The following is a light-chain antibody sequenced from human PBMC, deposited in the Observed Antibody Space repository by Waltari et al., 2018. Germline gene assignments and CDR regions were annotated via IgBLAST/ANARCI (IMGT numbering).Light chain of an antibody. CDR1: SSDVGNYNY. V-gene: IGLV2-8*01. Sequence: SALTQPPSASGSPGQSVTISGTGSSSDVGNYNYVSWYQQHPGKAPKLMMYEVTTPASGCLDGFSGAKSDNTASLTVSGLHSEDEADYSCRSYAGSNTLMFGCGTKVTAL. CDR3: RSYAGSNTLM. J-gene: IGLJ3*02. CDR2: EVT.